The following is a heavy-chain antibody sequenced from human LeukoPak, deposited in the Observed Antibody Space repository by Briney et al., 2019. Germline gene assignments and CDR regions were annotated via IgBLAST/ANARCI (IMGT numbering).Heavy chain of an antibody. V-gene: IGHV4-59*01. J-gene: IGHJ4*02. D-gene: IGHD6-19*01. CDR1: GGSISSYY. CDR2: IYYSGST. CDR3: ARERSSGWYYYFDY. Sequence: SETLSLTCTVSGGSISSYYWSWIRQPPGKGLEWIGYIYYSGSTNYNPSLRSRVTISVDTSKNQFSLKLSSVTAADTAVYYCARERSSGWYYYFDYWGQGTLVTVSS.